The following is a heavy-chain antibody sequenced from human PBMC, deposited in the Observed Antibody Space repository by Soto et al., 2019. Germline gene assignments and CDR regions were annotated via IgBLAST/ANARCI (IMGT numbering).Heavy chain of an antibody. V-gene: IGHV6-1*01. CDR3: ARGHITVASTLSAFDI. Sequence: SQTLSLTCVISGDSVFSNSVACNWIRQSPSRGLEWLGRTYYRSKWYTDYAVSVKGRISINPDTSQNQFSLQLNSVTPEDTAVYYCARGHITVASTLSAFDIWGQGTMVTVSS. J-gene: IGHJ3*02. CDR2: TYYRSKWYT. CDR1: GDSVFSNSVA. D-gene: IGHD6-19*01.